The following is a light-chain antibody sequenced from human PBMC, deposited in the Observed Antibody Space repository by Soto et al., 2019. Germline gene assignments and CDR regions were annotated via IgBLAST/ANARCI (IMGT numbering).Light chain of an antibody. V-gene: IGKV3-15*01. Sequence: DIVLTQSPSTLSLSPGERATLSCRASQSVSSSYLAWYQQTPGQAPRLLIYGASARATGIPDRFSGGGSGAEYTLTISSLQSEDFAVYYCQQYDKWPRTFGQGTKVDIK. CDR1: QSVSSSY. J-gene: IGKJ1*01. CDR3: QQYDKWPRT. CDR2: GAS.